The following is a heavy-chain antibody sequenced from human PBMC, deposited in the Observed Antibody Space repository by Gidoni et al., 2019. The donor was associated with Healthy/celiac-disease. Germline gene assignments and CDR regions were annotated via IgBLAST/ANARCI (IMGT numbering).Heavy chain of an antibody. V-gene: IGHV3-33*01. J-gene: IGHJ6*02. CDR1: GFTFSSYG. CDR2: IWYDGSNK. D-gene: IGHD2-2*01. CDR3: AREGDCSSTSCPNYYYYYGMDV. Sequence: QVQLVESGGGVVQPGRSLRLSCAASGFTFSSYGMPWVRQAPGKGLEWVAVIWYDGSNKYYADSVKGRFTISRDNSKNTLYLQMNSLRAEDTAVYYCAREGDCSSTSCPNYYYYYGMDVWGQGTTVTVSS.